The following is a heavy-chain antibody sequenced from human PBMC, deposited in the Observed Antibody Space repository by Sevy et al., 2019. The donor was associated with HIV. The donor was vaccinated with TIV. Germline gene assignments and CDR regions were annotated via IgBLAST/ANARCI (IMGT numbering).Heavy chain of an antibody. CDR1: GGSITSLC. D-gene: IGHD1-26*01. V-gene: IGHV4-59*08. CDR3: AGENAWGRGYS. Sequence: SETLSLTCTVSGGSITSLCWNWIRQPPGKGLEWIANIYYNGHINYNPSLKSRVTLSLDTSKNQFSLRPSSVTAADTAMYYCAGENAWGRGYSWGQGTLVTVSS. J-gene: IGHJ4*02. CDR2: IYYNGHI.